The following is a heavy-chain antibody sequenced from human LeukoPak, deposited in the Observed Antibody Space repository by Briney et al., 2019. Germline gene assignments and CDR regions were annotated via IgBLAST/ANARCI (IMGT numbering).Heavy chain of an antibody. CDR3: ARRSAASQQQLNWFDP. CDR1: GYSISSGYY. D-gene: IGHD6-13*01. V-gene: IGHV4-38-2*01. J-gene: IGHJ5*02. CDR2: IYHSGST. Sequence: RSSETLSLTCAVSGYSISSGYYWGWLRQPPGKGLEWIGSIYHSGSTYYNPSLKSRVTISVDTSKNQFSLKLSAVTAADTAVYYCARRSAASQQQLNWFDPWGQGTLVTVSS.